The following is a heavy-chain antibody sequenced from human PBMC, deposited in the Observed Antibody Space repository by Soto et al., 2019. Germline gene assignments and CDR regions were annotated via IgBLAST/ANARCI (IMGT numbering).Heavy chain of an antibody. J-gene: IGHJ4*02. Sequence: GGSLRLSCAASGFTFSSYGMHWVRQAPGKGLEWVAVIWYDGSNRYYADSVKGRFTISRDNSKNTLYLQMNSLRAEDTAVYYCARDSMRDGYRPGGTDYWGQGTLVTVSS. CDR2: IWYDGSNR. CDR3: ARDSMRDGYRPGGTDY. CDR1: GFTFSSYG. V-gene: IGHV3-33*01. D-gene: IGHD5-12*01.